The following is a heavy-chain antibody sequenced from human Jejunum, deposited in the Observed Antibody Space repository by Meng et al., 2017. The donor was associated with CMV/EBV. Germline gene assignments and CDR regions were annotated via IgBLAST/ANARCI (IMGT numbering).Heavy chain of an antibody. CDR2: LWYDGSRK. V-gene: IGHV3-33*01. J-gene: IGHJ4*02. CDR3: ARDNDGSSHYSQFDY. D-gene: IGHD3-22*01. CDR1: GFPLNSFG. Sequence: SGFPLNSFGIHWVRPFPGKGLEWVAVLWYDGSRKYFADSVQGRFSISRDDSKNTVYLPMNSLRAEDTAVYYCARDNDGSSHYSQFDYWGQGTLVTVSS.